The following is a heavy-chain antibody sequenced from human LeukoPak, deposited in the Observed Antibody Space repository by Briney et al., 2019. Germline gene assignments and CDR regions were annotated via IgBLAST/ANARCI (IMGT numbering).Heavy chain of an antibody. J-gene: IGHJ4*02. Sequence: QPGGSLRLSCAASGFTFSSYAMSWVRQAPGKGLEWVSSISTIGGGTYYADSVQGRFTISRDNSKNTLYLQMNSLRAEDTAIYYCAKNYYFDYWGQGSLVTVSS. V-gene: IGHV3-23*01. CDR2: ISTIGGGT. CDR3: AKNYYFDY. D-gene: IGHD1-7*01. CDR1: GFTFSSYA.